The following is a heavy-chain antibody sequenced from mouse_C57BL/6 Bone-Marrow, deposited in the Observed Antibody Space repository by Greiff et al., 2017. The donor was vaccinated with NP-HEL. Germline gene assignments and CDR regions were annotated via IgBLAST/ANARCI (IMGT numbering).Heavy chain of an antibody. CDR2: IDPENGDT. V-gene: IGHV14-4*01. J-gene: IGHJ3*01. CDR1: GFNIKDDY. Sequence: EVQLQQSGAELVRPGASVKLSCTASGFNIKDDYMHWVKQRPEQGLEWIGWIDPENGDTEYASKFQGKATITAATSSNTAYLQLSSLTSEDTAVYYCTTGLWFAYWGQGTLVTVSA. D-gene: IGHD3-3*01. CDR3: TTGLWFAY.